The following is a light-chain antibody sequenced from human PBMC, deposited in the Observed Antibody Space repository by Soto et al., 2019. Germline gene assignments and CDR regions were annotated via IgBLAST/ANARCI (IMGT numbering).Light chain of an antibody. CDR1: QSVSGN. CDR3: QQYNNWLIT. J-gene: IGKJ5*01. Sequence: EMVMTQSPATLSVSPGERATLSCRASQSVSGNLAWYQQKPGQAPRLLIYGASTRATGIPARFSGSGSGTEFTLNISSLQSEDVAVYYCQQYNNWLITFGQGTRLEIK. V-gene: IGKV3-15*01. CDR2: GAS.